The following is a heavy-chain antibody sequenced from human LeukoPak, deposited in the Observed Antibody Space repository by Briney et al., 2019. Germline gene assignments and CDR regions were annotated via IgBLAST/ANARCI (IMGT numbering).Heavy chain of an antibody. V-gene: IGHV3-48*01. CDR1: GFTFSSYS. J-gene: IGHJ4*02. CDR2: ISSGSSTI. CDR3: ARPRTGN. Sequence: PGGSLRLSCAASGFTFSSYSMNWVRQAPGKGLEWVSYISSGSSTIYYADSVKGRFTISRDNAKNSLYLQMNSLRAEDTAVYYCARPRTGNWGQGTLVTVSS.